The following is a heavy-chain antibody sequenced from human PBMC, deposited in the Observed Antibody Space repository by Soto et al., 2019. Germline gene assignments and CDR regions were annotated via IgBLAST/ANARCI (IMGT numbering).Heavy chain of an antibody. CDR1: GFTFSSYS. D-gene: IGHD4-4*01. CDR3: ARDSKNRQDGLEV. V-gene: IGHV3-21*01. J-gene: IGHJ6*02. Sequence: WGTLRLSCEGSGFTFSSYSINWVRQAPGKGLEWVSSRSVIGDYMFYADSVKGRFTISRDNAKNSLFLQMDSLRAEDTAVYFGARDSKNRQDGLEVWGQGTTVTVSS. CDR2: RSVIGDYM.